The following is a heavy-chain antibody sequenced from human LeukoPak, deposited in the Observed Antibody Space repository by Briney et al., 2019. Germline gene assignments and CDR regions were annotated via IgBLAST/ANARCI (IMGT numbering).Heavy chain of an antibody. Sequence: SETLSLTCAVYDGSFYDYYWSWIRQPPGKGLEWIGEIKHSGSTKYNPSLKSRVTISVDKSKNQFSLKLKSVTAADTAVYYCAGSRPSDAFDIWGQGTMVTVSS. CDR1: DGSFYDYY. J-gene: IGHJ3*02. D-gene: IGHD6-6*01. CDR3: AGSRPSDAFDI. CDR2: IKHSGST. V-gene: IGHV4-34*01.